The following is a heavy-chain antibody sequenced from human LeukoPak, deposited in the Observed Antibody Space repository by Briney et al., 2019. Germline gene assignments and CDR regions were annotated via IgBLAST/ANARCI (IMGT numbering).Heavy chain of an antibody. CDR1: RFAFSNYG. Sequence: GGSLRLSCAVSRFAFSNYGMSCVRQAPGKGLEWVSAISGSGGSTYYADSVKGRFTISRDNSKNTLYLQMNSLRAEDTAVYYCARAGYCSSTSCYTLKYWGQGTLVTVSS. V-gene: IGHV3-23*01. D-gene: IGHD2-2*01. CDR3: ARAGYCSSTSCYTLKY. J-gene: IGHJ4*02. CDR2: ISGSGGST.